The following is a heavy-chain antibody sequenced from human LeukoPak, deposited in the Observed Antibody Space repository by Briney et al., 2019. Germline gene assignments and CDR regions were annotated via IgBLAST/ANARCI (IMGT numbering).Heavy chain of an antibody. CDR3: AKDFTLGSYPGGFDY. D-gene: IGHD1-26*01. CDR1: GFTFSSYG. CDR2: ISYDGSNK. V-gene: IGHV3-30*18. Sequence: GGSLRLSCAASGFTFSSYGMHWVRQAPGKGLEWVAVISYDGSNKYYADSVKGRFTISRDNSKNTLYLQMNSLRAEDTAVYYCAKDFTLGSYPGGFDYWGQGTLVTVSS. J-gene: IGHJ4*02.